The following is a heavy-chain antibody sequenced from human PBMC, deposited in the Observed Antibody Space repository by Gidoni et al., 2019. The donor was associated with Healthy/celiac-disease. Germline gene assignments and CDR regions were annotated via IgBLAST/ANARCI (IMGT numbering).Heavy chain of an antibody. CDR2: SYYSGST. V-gene: IGHV4-31*03. D-gene: IGHD4-17*01. J-gene: IGHJ6*02. CDR3: ARDRDYGDDGDYYYGMDV. Sequence: QVQLQESGPGLVQPSQTLSLTCPVSGGSISSGGYYWRWIRQHPGKGLEWIGYSYYSGSTYYNPSLKSRVTISVDTSKNQFSLKLSSGTAADTAVYYCARDRDYGDDGDYYYGMDVWGQGTTVTVSS. CDR1: GGSISSGGYY.